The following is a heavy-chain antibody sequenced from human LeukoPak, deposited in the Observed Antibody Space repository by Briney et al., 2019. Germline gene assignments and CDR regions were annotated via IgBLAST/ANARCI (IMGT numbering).Heavy chain of an antibody. Sequence: GGSLRLSCAASGFTFSRYSMNWVRQAPGKGLEWVSSISSSSSYIYYADSVKGRFTISRDNAKNSLYLQMNSLRAEDTAVYYCARVIGDGSGYYSPYFDYWGQGTLVTVSS. CDR1: GFTFSRYS. CDR3: ARVIGDGSGYYSPYFDY. D-gene: IGHD3-22*01. J-gene: IGHJ4*02. CDR2: ISSSSSYI. V-gene: IGHV3-21*01.